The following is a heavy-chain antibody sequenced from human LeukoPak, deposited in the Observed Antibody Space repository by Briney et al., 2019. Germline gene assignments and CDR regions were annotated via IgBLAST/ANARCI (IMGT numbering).Heavy chain of an antibody. Sequence: GGSLRLSCTASGFTFTSYAMSWVRQAPGKGLEWVSGLSGSGGTTYNADSVKGRFTISRDNSKNTLYLKMNSLRVEDTAVYYCAKLGGYTYGPSDPWGQGTQVTVSS. V-gene: IGHV3-23*01. J-gene: IGHJ5*02. CDR2: LSGSGGTT. CDR1: GFTFTSYA. CDR3: AKLGGYTYGPSDP. D-gene: IGHD5-18*01.